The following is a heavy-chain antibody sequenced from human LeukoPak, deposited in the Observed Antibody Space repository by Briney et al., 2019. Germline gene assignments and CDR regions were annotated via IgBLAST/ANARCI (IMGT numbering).Heavy chain of an antibody. D-gene: IGHD2-2*01. J-gene: IGHJ4*02. CDR1: GYTFTNYF. Sequence: ASVTVSCKASGYTFTNYFMHWVRQAPGQGLEWMGIINPGSGSTTYAQTFQGRVTMTRDTSTSTVYMELSSLRSEDTAVYYCARERGSCDFWGQGTLVTVSS. CDR2: INPGSGST. CDR3: ARERGSCDF. V-gene: IGHV1-46*01.